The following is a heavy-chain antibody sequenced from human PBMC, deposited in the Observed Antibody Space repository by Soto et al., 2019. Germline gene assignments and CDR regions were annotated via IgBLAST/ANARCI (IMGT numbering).Heavy chain of an antibody. CDR2: IYYSGST. CDR1: GGSISSGGNY. V-gene: IGHV4-31*03. Sequence: SETLSLTCTVSGGSISSGGNYWSRIRQHPGKGLEWIGYIYYSGSTYYNPSLKSRVTISVDTSKNQFSLKLSSVTAADTAVYYCARGLRGYSYGPPFDYWGQGTLVTVSS. J-gene: IGHJ4*02. D-gene: IGHD5-18*01. CDR3: ARGLRGYSYGPPFDY.